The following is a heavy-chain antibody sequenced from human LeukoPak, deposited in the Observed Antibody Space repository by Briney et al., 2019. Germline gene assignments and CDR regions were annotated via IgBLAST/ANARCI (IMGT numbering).Heavy chain of an antibody. Sequence: GGSLRLSCAASGFTFSNYAMVWVRQAPEKGLEWVSAIGFGGGSTYYADSVRGRFIVSRDNSKNTLYLQMISLRAEDTARYFCAKAPRRSWIPYYYYMDVWGKGTTVTVSS. CDR2: IGFGGGST. CDR1: GFTFSNYA. V-gene: IGHV3-23*01. CDR3: AKAPRRSWIPYYYYMDV. J-gene: IGHJ6*03. D-gene: IGHD6-13*01.